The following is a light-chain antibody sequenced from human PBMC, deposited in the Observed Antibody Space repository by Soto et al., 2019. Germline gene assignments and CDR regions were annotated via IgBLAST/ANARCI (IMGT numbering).Light chain of an antibody. CDR1: QSIANY. J-gene: IGKJ5*01. Sequence: DIQMTQSPSSLSASVGDRFTITCRASQSIANYLNWYQQKPGKAPKRLIYAASTLQSGVPSKFSGSGFGTDFTLTISSLQTEDFATYYCQQNYSPPPITFGQGTRLEIK. CDR3: QQNYSPPPIT. V-gene: IGKV1-39*01. CDR2: AAS.